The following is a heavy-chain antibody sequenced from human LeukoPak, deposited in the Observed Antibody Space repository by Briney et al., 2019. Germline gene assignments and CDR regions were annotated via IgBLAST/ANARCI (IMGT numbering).Heavy chain of an antibody. CDR2: INPNSGGT. D-gene: IGHD5-12*01. CDR1: GYTFTGYY. J-gene: IGHJ4*02. Sequence: GASVKVSCKASGYTFTGYYMHWVRQAPGQGLEWMGWINPNSGGTNYAQKFQGRVTMTRDTSISTAYMELSKLRSDDTAVYYCAMSEDIVATMRYWGQGTLVTVSS. CDR3: AMSEDIVATMRY. V-gene: IGHV1-2*02.